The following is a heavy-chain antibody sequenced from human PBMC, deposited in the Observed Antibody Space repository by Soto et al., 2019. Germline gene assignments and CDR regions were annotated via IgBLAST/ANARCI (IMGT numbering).Heavy chain of an antibody. CDR1: GGSISSYY. Sequence: QVQLQESGPGLVKPSETLSLTCTVSGGSISSYYWSWIRQPAGKGLEWIGRIYTSGSTNYNPSLKSRVTISVDTSKNQFSLKLSSVTAADTAVYYCARGSKEYYDFWSGYLDYWGQGSLVTVSS. CDR3: ARGSKEYYDFWSGYLDY. D-gene: IGHD3-3*01. V-gene: IGHV4-4*07. J-gene: IGHJ4*02. CDR2: IYTSGST.